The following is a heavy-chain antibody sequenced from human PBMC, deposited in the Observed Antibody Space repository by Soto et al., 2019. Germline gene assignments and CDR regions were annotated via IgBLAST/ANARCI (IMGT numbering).Heavy chain of an antibody. Sequence: QVQLVQSGAEVKKPGSSVKVSCKASGGTFSSYTISWVRQAPGQGLEWMGRIIPILGIAKYEQKFKGRVTRTPDTSTLTAYMELSNLIPEDTAVYYCAREHNCGGDCPHPSNWLDPLGQGTPGTVSS. CDR1: GGTFSSYT. J-gene: IGHJ5*02. CDR3: AREHNCGGDCPHPSNWLDP. V-gene: IGHV1-69*08. D-gene: IGHD2-21*02. CDR2: IIPILGIA.